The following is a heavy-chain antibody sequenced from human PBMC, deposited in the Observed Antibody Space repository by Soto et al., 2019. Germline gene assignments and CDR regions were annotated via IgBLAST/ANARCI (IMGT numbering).Heavy chain of an antibody. CDR1: GFTVSSNY. Sequence: EVQLVASGGGLVQPGGSVRLACASSGFTVSSNYMSWVRQAPGKRLEWVSVIYSGGSTYYADSVKGRFTISRDNSKNTLYLKMNSLRAEDTAVYYCARGPAPMPLFDYWGQGTLGTVSS. CDR2: IYSGGST. D-gene: IGHD2-2*01. CDR3: ARGPAPMPLFDY. J-gene: IGHJ4*02. V-gene: IGHV3-66*01.